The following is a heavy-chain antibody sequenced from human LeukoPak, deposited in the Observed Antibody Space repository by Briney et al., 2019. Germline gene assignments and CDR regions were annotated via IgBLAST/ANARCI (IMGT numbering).Heavy chain of an antibody. Sequence: ASVKVSCKASGYTFTSYYMHWVRQAPGQGLEWMGIINPSGGSTSYAQKFQGRVTMTEDTSTDTAYMELSSLRSEDTAVYYCATGFYYGSGSSSFDYWGQGTLVTVSS. CDR3: ATGFYYGSGSSSFDY. CDR1: GYTFTSYY. J-gene: IGHJ4*02. V-gene: IGHV1-46*01. CDR2: INPSGGST. D-gene: IGHD3-10*01.